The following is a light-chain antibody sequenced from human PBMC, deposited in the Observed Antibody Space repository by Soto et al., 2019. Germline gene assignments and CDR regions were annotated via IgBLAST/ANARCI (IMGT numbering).Light chain of an antibody. J-gene: IGLJ3*02. CDR1: RSNVGANYD. Sequence: QAVVTQPPSVSGAPGQTITISCTGSRSNVGANYDVHWYQVLPGAGPRLLIYKNNNRPSGVPDRFSGSKSATSASLAITGLRAEDEADYYCQSYDNILSGPLFGGGTKVTVL. V-gene: IGLV1-40*01. CDR2: KNN. CDR3: QSYDNILSGPL.